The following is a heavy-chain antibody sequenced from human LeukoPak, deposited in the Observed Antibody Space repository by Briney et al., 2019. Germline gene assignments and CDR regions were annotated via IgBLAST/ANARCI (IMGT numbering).Heavy chain of an antibody. V-gene: IGHV4-59*08. CDR1: GGSSSSYY. D-gene: IGHD6-19*01. J-gene: IGHJ4*02. CDR2: IYYSGST. CDR3: ARRGLGGWYAFDY. Sequence: SETLSLTCTVSGGSSSSYYWSWMRQPPGKGPERIGYIYYSGSTNYNPSLKSRVTISVDTSKNQFSLKLSSVTAADTAVYYCARRGLGGWYAFDYWGQGTLVTVSS.